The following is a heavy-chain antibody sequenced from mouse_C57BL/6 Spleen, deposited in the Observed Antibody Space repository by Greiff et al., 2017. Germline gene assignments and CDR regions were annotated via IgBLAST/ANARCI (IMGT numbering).Heavy chain of an antibody. V-gene: IGHV1-20*01. Sequence: EVQRVESGPELVKPGDSVKISCKASGYSFTGYFMNWVMQSHGKSLEWIGRINPYNGDTFYNQKFKGKATLTVDKSSSTAHMELRSLTSEDSAVYYCARYYYGSSYGWYAMDYWGQGTSVTVSS. CDR3: ARYYYGSSYGWYAMDY. CDR2: INPYNGDT. D-gene: IGHD1-1*01. CDR1: GYSFTGYF. J-gene: IGHJ4*01.